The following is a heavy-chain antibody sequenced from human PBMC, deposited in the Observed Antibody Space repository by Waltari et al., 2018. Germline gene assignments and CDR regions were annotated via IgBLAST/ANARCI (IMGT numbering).Heavy chain of an antibody. CDR3: TGSIAARDAFDI. V-gene: IGHV3-9*01. D-gene: IGHD6-6*01. Sequence: EVQLVESGGGLVQPGRSLRLSCAASGLTFDDYAMQWVGQAPGKGLEWVSGISWNSGSIGYADSVKGRFTISRDNAKNSLYLQMNSLRAEDTALYYCTGSIAARDAFDIWGQGTMVTVSS. CDR2: ISWNSGSI. CDR1: GLTFDDYA. J-gene: IGHJ3*02.